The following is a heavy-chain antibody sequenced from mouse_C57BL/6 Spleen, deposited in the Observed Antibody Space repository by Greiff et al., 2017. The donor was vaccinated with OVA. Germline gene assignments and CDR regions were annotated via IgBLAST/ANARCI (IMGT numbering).Heavy chain of an antibody. V-gene: IGHV14-1*01. D-gene: IGHD2-5*01. CDR1: GFNIKDYY. CDR2: IDPEDGDT. J-gene: IGHJ1*03. CDR3: TPYSNYVGWYFDV. Sequence: VHVKQSGAELVRPGASVKLSCTASGFNIKDYYMHWVKQRPEQGLEWIGRIDPEDGDTEYAPKFQGKATMTADTSSNTAYLQLSSLTSEDTAVYYCTPYSNYVGWYFDVWGTGTTVTVSS.